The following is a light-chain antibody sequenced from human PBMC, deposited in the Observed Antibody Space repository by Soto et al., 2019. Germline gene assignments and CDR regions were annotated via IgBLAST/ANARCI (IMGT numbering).Light chain of an antibody. V-gene: IGKV3D-20*01. Sequence: EIMLTQSPATLSLSPGERATLSCGASQSVSTNYLAWYQQKPGLAPRLLIYGTSTRATGIPDRFSGRGSGTDFTLTISRLEPEDFAVYYCQQYGSSPPWTFGQGTKVDIK. CDR2: GTS. J-gene: IGKJ1*01. CDR3: QQYGSSPPWT. CDR1: QSVSTNY.